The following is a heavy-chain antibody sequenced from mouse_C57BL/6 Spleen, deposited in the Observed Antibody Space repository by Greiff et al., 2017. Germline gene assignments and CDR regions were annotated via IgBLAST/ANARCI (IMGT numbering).Heavy chain of an antibody. J-gene: IGHJ4*01. Sequence: VQLQQSGAELVKPGASVKLSCTASGFNINDYYMHWVKQRTEQGLEWIGRIDPEDGETKYAPKFPGKATITADTSSNTAYLQLSSLTTEDTAVYYCARVGSSYVRDAMDYWGQGTSVTVAS. CDR2: IDPEDGET. D-gene: IGHD1-1*01. CDR3: ARVGSSYVRDAMDY. CDR1: GFNINDYY. V-gene: IGHV14-2*01.